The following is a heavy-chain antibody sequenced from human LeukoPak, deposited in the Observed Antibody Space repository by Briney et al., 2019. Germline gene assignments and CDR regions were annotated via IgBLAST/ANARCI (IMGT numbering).Heavy chain of an antibody. CDR1: GFTFSSYS. D-gene: IGHD6-13*01. V-gene: IGHV3-21*01. CDR2: ISSSSSYI. Sequence: GGSLRLSCAASGFTFSSYSMNWVRQAPGKGLEWVSSISSSSSYIYYADSVKGRLTISRDNAKSSLYLQMNSLRAEDTAVYYCARDSRYSSSWFDAFDIWGQGTMVTVSS. J-gene: IGHJ3*02. CDR3: ARDSRYSSSWFDAFDI.